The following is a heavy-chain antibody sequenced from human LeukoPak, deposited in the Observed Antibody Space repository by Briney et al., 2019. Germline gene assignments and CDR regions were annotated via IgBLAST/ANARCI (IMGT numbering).Heavy chain of an antibody. CDR3: ARAPPYNWNYALMDV. V-gene: IGHV4-38-2*01. Sequence: SETLSLTCAVYGGSFSGYYWGWIRQPPGKGLEWIGSIYHSGSTYYNPSLKSRVTISVDTSKNQFSLKLSSVTAADTAVYYCARAPPYNWNYALMDVWGKGTTVTVSS. CDR1: GGSFSGYY. D-gene: IGHD1-7*01. CDR2: IYHSGST. J-gene: IGHJ6*03.